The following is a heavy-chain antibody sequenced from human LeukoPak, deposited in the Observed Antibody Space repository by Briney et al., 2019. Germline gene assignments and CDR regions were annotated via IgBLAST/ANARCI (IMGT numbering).Heavy chain of an antibody. CDR2: INPNTGNP. J-gene: IGHJ5*01. CDR3: ARAYQRLGGLSFPDS. Sequence: ASVKVSCKASGYTFTNYAMNWVRQAPGQGLEWMGWINPNTGNPMYAQGFTGRFVFSLDTSVTTTYLQINGLEAEDTAVYYCARAYQRLGGLSFPDSWGQGTLVTVSS. V-gene: IGHV7-4-1*02. CDR1: GYTFTNYA. D-gene: IGHD3-16*02.